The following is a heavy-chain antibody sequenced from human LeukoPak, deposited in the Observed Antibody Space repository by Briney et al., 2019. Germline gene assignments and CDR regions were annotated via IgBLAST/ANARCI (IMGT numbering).Heavy chain of an antibody. V-gene: IGHV4-59*11. CDR2: IYNSGST. CDR3: ARAQRGTTAIFDY. D-gene: IGHD4-17*01. CDR1: GGSISSHY. J-gene: IGHJ4*02. Sequence: SETLSLTCTVSGGSISSHYWSWIRQPPGRGLEWIAYIYNSGSTNHNPSLKSRVTISVDTSKNQFSLKLSSVTAADTAVYYCARAQRGTTAIFDYWGQGTLVTVSS.